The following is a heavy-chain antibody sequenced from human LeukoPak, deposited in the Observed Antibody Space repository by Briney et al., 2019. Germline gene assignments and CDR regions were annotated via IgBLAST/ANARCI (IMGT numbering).Heavy chain of an antibody. V-gene: IGHV3-23*01. Sequence: GESLRLSCAAPGFTFSSYAMSWVRQAPGKGLEWVSVISASDGTTHYADSVKGRFTISRDNSKNTLYLQMISLRAEDTAVYYCATRLYTSDLAGDYWGQGTLVTVSS. CDR2: ISASDGTT. CDR1: GFTFSSYA. J-gene: IGHJ4*02. D-gene: IGHD6-19*01. CDR3: ATRLYTSDLAGDY.